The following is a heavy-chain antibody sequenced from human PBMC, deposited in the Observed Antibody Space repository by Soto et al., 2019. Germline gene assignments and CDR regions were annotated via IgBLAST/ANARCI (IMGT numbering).Heavy chain of an antibody. CDR1: GFTFSSYW. V-gene: IGHV3-7*03. CDR3: ASLQADSGSYYNYYYGMDV. CDR2: IKQDGSEK. J-gene: IGHJ6*02. Sequence: GGSLRLSCAASGFTFSSYWMSWVRQAPGKGLEWVANIKQDGSEKYYVDSVKGRFTISRDNAKNSLYLQMNSLRAEDTAVYYCASLQADSGSYYNYYYGMDVWGQGTTVTVSS. D-gene: IGHD1-26*01.